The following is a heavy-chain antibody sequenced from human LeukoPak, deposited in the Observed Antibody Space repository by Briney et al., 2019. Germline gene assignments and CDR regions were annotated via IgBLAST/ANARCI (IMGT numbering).Heavy chain of an antibody. D-gene: IGHD3-22*01. CDR3: ARGGLPTYYYDSSGYYFDY. Sequence: ASVKVSCKASGYTFTSYYIHWVRQAPGQGLEWMGVINPSGDSTSYAQKFQGRVTMTRDTSTSTVYMELSSLRSEDTAVYYCARGGLPTYYYDSSGYYFDYWGQGTLVTVSS. CDR1: GYTFTSYY. CDR2: INPSGDST. J-gene: IGHJ4*02. V-gene: IGHV1-46*01.